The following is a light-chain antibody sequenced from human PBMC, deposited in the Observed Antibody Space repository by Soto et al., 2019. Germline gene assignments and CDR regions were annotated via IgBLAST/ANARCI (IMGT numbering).Light chain of an antibody. CDR3: QQYDGN. CDR1: QNINRW. Sequence: DIQMTQSPSTLAASVGDRVTITCRASQNINRWLAWYQQKPGKAPKFLIYDASSLESGVPSSFSGSGSGTEFTLTITSLQPDDFAAYYCQQYDGNFGPGTKVDFK. J-gene: IGKJ3*01. V-gene: IGKV1-5*01. CDR2: DAS.